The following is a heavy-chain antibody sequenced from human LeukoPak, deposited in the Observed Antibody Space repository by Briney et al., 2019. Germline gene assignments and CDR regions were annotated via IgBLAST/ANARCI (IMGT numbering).Heavy chain of an antibody. V-gene: IGHV4-59*11. CDR3: ARDDLEYVRGAHYMDV. CDR2: IYYSGST. D-gene: IGHD3-10*02. CDR1: GGSISSHY. Sequence: SETLSLTCTVSGGSISSHYWSWIRQPPGKGLEWIGYIYYSGSTNYNPSLKSRVTISVDTSKNQFSLKLSSVTAADTAVYYCARDDLEYVRGAHYMDVWGKGTTVTVSS. J-gene: IGHJ6*03.